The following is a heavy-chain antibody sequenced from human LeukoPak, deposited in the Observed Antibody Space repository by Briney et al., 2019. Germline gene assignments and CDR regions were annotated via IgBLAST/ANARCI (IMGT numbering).Heavy chain of an antibody. J-gene: IGHJ2*01. V-gene: IGHV1-69*05. CDR1: GYTFTSYG. CDR3: ARDLTKYWYFDL. Sequence: ASVKVSCKASGYTFTSYGISWVRQAPGQGLEWMGRIIPIFGTANYAQKFQGRVTITTDESTSTAYMELSSLRSEDTAVYYCARDLTKYWYFDLWGRGTLVTVSS. D-gene: IGHD1-14*01. CDR2: IIPIFGTA.